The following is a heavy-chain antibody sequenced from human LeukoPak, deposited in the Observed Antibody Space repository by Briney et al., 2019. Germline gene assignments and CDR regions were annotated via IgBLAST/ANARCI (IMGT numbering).Heavy chain of an antibody. D-gene: IGHD6-13*01. CDR3: AKEAAATTFDC. CDR2: ISGSGTNT. V-gene: IGHV3-23*01. J-gene: IGHJ4*02. CDR1: GFTFSSYA. Sequence: QTGGSLRLSCAASGFTFSSYAMSWVRQAPGKGLEWVSAISGSGTNTYYADSVKGRFTISRDNSRNTLYLQTNSLRAEDTAIYYCAKEAAATTFDCWGQGTLVTVSS.